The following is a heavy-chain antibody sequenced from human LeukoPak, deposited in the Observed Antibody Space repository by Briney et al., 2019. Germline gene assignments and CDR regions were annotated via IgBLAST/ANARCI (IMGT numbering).Heavy chain of an antibody. Sequence: PVKGSCKASGGTFSSYAISWGPQAPGQGLLWMGRIIPIFGTANYAQKFQGRVTITTDESTSTAYMELSSLRSEDTAVYYCASGTVGATVDYWGQGTLVTVSS. J-gene: IGHJ4*02. V-gene: IGHV1-69*05. CDR1: GGTFSSYA. CDR3: ASGTVGATVDY. D-gene: IGHD1-26*01. CDR2: IIPIFGTA.